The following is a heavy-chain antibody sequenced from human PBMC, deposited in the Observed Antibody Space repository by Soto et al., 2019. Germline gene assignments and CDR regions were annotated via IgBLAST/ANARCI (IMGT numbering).Heavy chain of an antibody. CDR3: VVRGTYRSFDY. D-gene: IGHD3-16*02. CDR1: GVTFSNYA. V-gene: IGHV3-23*01. J-gene: IGHJ4*02. CDR2: ITETGDAT. Sequence: GGSLRLSCGASGVTFSNYAMSWVRQAPEKGLEWVSTITETGDATSYADSVKGRFTISRDNSKKTLYLQMNSLRVEDTALYYCVVRGTYRSFDYWGQGTLVTVSS.